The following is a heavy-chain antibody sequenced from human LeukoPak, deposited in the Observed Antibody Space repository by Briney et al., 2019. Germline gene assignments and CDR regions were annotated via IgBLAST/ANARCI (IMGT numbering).Heavy chain of an antibody. CDR1: GCSISSDTYH. Sequence: PSETLCLTCTASGCSISSDTYHWGWIRQPPGKGLEWIGSIYYTGNTYYNPSLKSRVTISVDTSKNLYSLNLRSVTAADTAIYFCATTYGYWFDPWGQGTLVTVSS. CDR2: IYYTGNT. J-gene: IGHJ5*02. D-gene: IGHD5-24*01. CDR3: ATTYGYWFDP. V-gene: IGHV4-39*01.